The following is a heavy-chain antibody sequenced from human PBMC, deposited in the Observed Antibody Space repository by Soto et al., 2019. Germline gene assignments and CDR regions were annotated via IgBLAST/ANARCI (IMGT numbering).Heavy chain of an antibody. Sequence: GGSLRLSCAASGFTFSRYGMHWVRQAPGKGLEWVSFISANGGGTYYADSVKGRFTVSRDDSKNTLYLQMSSLRAEDTAVYYCARDREGGYDFGDNDYWGQGTLVTVSS. CDR2: ISANGGGT. V-gene: IGHV3-30*03. J-gene: IGHJ4*02. CDR3: ARDREGGYDFGDNDY. CDR1: GFTFSRYG. D-gene: IGHD5-12*01.